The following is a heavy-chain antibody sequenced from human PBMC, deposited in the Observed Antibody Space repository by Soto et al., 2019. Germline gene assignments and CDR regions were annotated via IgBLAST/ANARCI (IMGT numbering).Heavy chain of an antibody. V-gene: IGHV4-4*02. D-gene: IGHD6-25*01. CDR3: ARGERQQQRDY. Sequence: QVQLQESGPGLVKPSGTLSLTCAVSGDSIRSDKWWSWVRQPPGKGLEWIGEVHHSGNSNNNPSLKSRVIISVDKPKNQFSLNLSSVTDADTAVYYCARGERQQQRDYWGQGTLVTVSS. CDR2: VHHSGNS. CDR1: GDSIRSDKW. J-gene: IGHJ4*02.